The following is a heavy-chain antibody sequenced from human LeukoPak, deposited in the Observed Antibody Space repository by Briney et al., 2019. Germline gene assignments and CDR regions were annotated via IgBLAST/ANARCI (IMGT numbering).Heavy chain of an antibody. CDR2: ISSSSSYI. CDR3: TTDPWWNIADI. V-gene: IGHV3-21*03. Sequence: PGGSLRLSCAASGFTFSSYSMNWVRQAPGKGLEWVSSISSSSSYIYYADSVKGRFTISRDNAKNSLYLQMNSLKAEDTAVYYCTTDPWWNIADIWGQGTLVTVSS. J-gene: IGHJ4*02. D-gene: IGHD1/OR15-1a*01. CDR1: GFTFSSYS.